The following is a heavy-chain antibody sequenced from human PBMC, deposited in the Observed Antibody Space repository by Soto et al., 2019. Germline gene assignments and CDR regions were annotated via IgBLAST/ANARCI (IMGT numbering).Heavy chain of an antibody. Sequence: ASVKVSCKASGYTFTSHYMHWVRQAPGQGLEWMGIINPSGGSTSYAQKFQGRVTMTRDTSTSTVYMELSSLRSEDTAVYYCARGSGGSSRSPRDYYMDVWGKGTTVTVSS. CDR2: INPSGGST. V-gene: IGHV1-46*03. CDR1: GYTFTSHY. CDR3: ARGSGGSSRSPRDYYMDV. J-gene: IGHJ6*03. D-gene: IGHD2-15*01.